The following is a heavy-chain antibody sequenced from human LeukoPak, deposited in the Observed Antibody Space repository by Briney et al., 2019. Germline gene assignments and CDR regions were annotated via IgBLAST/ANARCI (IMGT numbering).Heavy chain of an antibody. J-gene: IGHJ4*02. CDR2: ISGSGGST. D-gene: IGHD3-22*01. CDR3: AKDRRGFTMIEY. V-gene: IGHV3-23*01. Sequence: GGSLRLSCAASGFTFSSYGMSWVRQAPGKGLEWVSAISGSGGSTYYADSVKGRFTISRDNSKNTLYLQMNSLRAEDTAVYYCAKDRRGFTMIEYWGQGTLVTVSS. CDR1: GFTFSSYG.